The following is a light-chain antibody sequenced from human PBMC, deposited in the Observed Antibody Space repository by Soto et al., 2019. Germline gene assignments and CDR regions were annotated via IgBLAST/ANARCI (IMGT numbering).Light chain of an antibody. V-gene: IGKV1-33*01. Sequence: DIQMTQSXSSVSASVGDRITXTCRAXXXIXXXXGGYLQKTGKATKLLIYDISNLEVGXPSRFSGSGSGTDFTFTITSLQPEDVATYFCQQDGNVPLTFGGGTKVDIK. J-gene: IGKJ4*01. CDR2: DIS. CDR3: QQDGNVPLT. CDR1: XXIXXX.